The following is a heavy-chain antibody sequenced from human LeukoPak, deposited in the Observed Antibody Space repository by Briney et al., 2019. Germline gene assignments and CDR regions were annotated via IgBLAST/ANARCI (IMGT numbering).Heavy chain of an antibody. CDR3: ARGNYVRMATGYFGY. J-gene: IGHJ4*02. CDR1: GGSISNYY. Sequence: SETLSLTCTVSGGSISNYYWSWIRQPPGKGLEWIGYIYYSGRTNYNPSLKSRVTISVDTSKNQFSLKLSSVTAADTAVYYCARGNYVRMATGYFGYWGQGT. D-gene: IGHD5-24*01. CDR2: IYYSGRT. V-gene: IGHV4-59*01.